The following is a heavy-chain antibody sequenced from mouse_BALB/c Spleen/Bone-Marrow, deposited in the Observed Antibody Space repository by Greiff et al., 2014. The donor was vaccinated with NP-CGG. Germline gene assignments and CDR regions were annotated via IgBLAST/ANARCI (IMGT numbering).Heavy chain of an antibody. CDR2: IDPANGNT. V-gene: IGHV14-3*02. CDR3: ANYYYGSHFDY. Sequence: VQLQQPGAALVKPGASVKLSCTASGFNIKDTYMHWVQQRPEQGLEWIGRIDPANGNTKYDPKFQGKATITADTSSNTAYLQLSSLTAEDTAVYYCANYYYGSHFDYWGQGTTLTVSS. CDR1: GFNIKDTY. D-gene: IGHD1-1*01. J-gene: IGHJ2*01.